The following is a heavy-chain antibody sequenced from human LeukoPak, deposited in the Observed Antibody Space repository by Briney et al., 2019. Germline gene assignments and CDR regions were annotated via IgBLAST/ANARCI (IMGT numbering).Heavy chain of an antibody. V-gene: IGHV4-34*01. CDR1: GGSLNGYY. J-gene: IGHJ4*02. Sequence: SETLSLTCAVYGGSLNGYYWSWLRQPPEKGLEWMGEINHSGSTKYNPSLKSRVTISVDTSKNQFSLKLSSVTAADTAVYYCARVTRDYDSSGYTGPNEYWGQGTLVTVSS. CDR2: INHSGST. CDR3: ARVTRDYDSSGYTGPNEY. D-gene: IGHD3-22*01.